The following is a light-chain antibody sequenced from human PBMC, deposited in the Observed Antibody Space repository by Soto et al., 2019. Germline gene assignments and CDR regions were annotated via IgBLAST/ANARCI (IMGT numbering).Light chain of an antibody. J-gene: IGKJ2*01. CDR3: QKYGIFPYT. CDR1: QSVSSSY. CDR2: GAS. Sequence: DTVLTQSPGTLSLSRGERATLSCRASQSVSSSYLAWYQQIPGQAPRLLIYGASSRATGIPDRFSGSGSGTDFTLTISRLEPEDFTMYYSQKYGIFPYTFGQGTK. V-gene: IGKV3-20*01.